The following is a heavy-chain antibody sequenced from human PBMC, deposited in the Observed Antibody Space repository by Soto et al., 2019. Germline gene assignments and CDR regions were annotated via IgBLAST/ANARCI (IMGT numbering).Heavy chain of an antibody. D-gene: IGHD6-13*01. CDR2: TYYRSKWYN. CDR1: GDSVSSNSAA. V-gene: IGHV6-1*01. CDR3: ARDSSSWYGGAYYYGMDV. J-gene: IGHJ6*02. Sequence: SQTLSLTCAISGDSVSSNSAAWNWIRQSPSRGLEWLGRTYYRSKWYNDYAVSVKSRITINPDTSKNQFSLQLNSVTPEDTAVYYCARDSSSWYGGAYYYGMDVWGQGTTVTVSS.